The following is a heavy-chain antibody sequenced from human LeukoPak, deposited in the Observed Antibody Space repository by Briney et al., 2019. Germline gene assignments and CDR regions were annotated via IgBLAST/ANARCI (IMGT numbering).Heavy chain of an antibody. CDR3: AKQGSGYDSSGRRYYFDY. V-gene: IGHV3-23*01. CDR2: ISGSGGST. D-gene: IGHD3-22*01. CDR1: GFTFSSYG. Sequence: PGGSLRLSCAASGFTFSSYGMSWVRQAPGKGLEWVSAISGSGGSTYYADSVKGRFTISRDNSKNTLYLQMNSLRAEDTAVYYCAKQGSGYDSSGRRYYFDYWGQGTLVTVSS. J-gene: IGHJ4*02.